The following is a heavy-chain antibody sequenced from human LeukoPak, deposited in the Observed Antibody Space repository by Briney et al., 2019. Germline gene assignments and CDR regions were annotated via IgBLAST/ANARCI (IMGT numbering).Heavy chain of an antibody. V-gene: IGHV1-8*01. CDR3: ARTGWYGGGLGY. CDR2: MNPNSGNT. Sequence: ASVTVSCKASGYTFTSYDINWVRQATGQGLEWMGWMNPNSGNTGYAQKFQGRVTMTRNTSISTAYMELSSLRSEDTAVYYCARTGWYGGGLGYWGQGTLVTVSS. D-gene: IGHD6-19*01. CDR1: GYTFTSYD. J-gene: IGHJ4*02.